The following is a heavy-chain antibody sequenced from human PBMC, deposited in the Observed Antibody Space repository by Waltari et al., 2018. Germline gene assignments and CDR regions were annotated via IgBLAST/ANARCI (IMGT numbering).Heavy chain of an antibody. D-gene: IGHD1-7*01. CDR1: GYTFTSYA. Sequence: QVQLVQSGAAVKKPGASVKVSCKASGYTFTSYAMHWGRQAPGQRLEWMGWINAGNGNTKYSQKFQGRVTITRDTAASTAYMELGSLRAEDTAVYYCAGTEPYNSNYRSFDPWGQGTLVTVSS. CDR2: INAGNGNT. CDR3: AGTEPYNSNYRSFDP. J-gene: IGHJ5*02. V-gene: IGHV1-3*01.